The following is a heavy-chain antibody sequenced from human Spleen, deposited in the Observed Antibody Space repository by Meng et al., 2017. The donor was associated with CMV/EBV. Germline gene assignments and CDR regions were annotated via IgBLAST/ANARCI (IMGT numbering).Heavy chain of an antibody. CDR1: GFTFSSYD. D-gene: IGHD1-7*01. CDR2: IGTAGDT. J-gene: IGHJ3*02. CDR3: AREGITGTAESI. Sequence: ETLSLTCAACGFTFSSYDMHWVRQATGKGLEWVSAIGTAGDTYYPGSVKGQFTISRENAKNSLYLQMNSLRAGDTAVYYCAREGITGTAESIWGQGTMVTVSS. V-gene: IGHV3-13*03.